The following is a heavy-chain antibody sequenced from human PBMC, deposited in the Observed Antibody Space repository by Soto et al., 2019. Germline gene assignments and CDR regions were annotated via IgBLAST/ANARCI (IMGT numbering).Heavy chain of an antibody. D-gene: IGHD6-19*01. V-gene: IGHV3-30*18. CDR2: ISYDGSNK. CDR1: GFTFSSYG. CDR3: AKVGLDYPYYYYGMDF. Sequence: GGSLRLSCAASGFTFSSYGMHWVRQAPGNGLEWVAVISYDGSNKYYADSVKGRFTISRDNSKNTLYLQMNSLRAEDTAVYYCAKVGLDYPYYYYGMDFWGEGTTVTVSS. J-gene: IGHJ6*04.